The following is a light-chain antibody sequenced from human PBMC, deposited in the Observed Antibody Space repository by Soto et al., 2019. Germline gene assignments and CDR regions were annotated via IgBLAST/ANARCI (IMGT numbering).Light chain of an antibody. V-gene: IGKV3-20*01. CDR3: QHYGSSPT. Sequence: ELALTQSPGTLSLSPGERATLSCGASQSISSSDLAWSKQKPGQAPRLRLYGASNRATGIQDRFSGSGSGTDFTLTISRLEPEEFAVYDCQHYGSSPTFGQGTKVDIK. CDR2: GAS. J-gene: IGKJ1*01. CDR1: QSISSSD.